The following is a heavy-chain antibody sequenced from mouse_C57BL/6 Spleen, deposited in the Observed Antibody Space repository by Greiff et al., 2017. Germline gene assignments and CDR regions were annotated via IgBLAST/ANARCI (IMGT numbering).Heavy chain of an antibody. V-gene: IGHV1-55*01. CDR2: IYPGSGST. Sequence: QVQLQQPGAELVKPGASVKMSCKASGYTFTSYWLTWVKQRPGQGLEWIGDIYPGSGSTNYNEKFKSKATLTVDTSSSTAYMQLSSLTSEDSAVYYCARRGSYGSWFAYWGQGTLVTVSA. J-gene: IGHJ3*01. D-gene: IGHD2-2*01. CDR3: ARRGSYGSWFAY. CDR1: GYTFTSYW.